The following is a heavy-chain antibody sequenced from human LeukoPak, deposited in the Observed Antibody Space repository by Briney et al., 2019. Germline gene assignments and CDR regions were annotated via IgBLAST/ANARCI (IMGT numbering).Heavy chain of an antibody. J-gene: IGHJ4*02. V-gene: IGHV4-4*07. CDR1: LCSISSHY. CDR3: ARVVGAATDYYFDY. Sequence: SETLSLTCPVSLCSISSHYWSWIRQPAGKGLEWIGRIYTSGSTNYNPSLKSRVTMSVDTSKNQFSLKLSSVTAADTAVYYCARVVGAATDYYFDYWGQGTLVTVSS. CDR2: IYTSGST. D-gene: IGHD1-26*01.